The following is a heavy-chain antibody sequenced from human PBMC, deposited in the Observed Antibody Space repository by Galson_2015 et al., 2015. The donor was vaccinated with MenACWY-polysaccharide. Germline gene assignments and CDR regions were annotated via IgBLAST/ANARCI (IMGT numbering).Heavy chain of an antibody. V-gene: IGHV4-59*08. CDR3: ARGFYDILTRYPKNFDY. CDR1: GGSISSYY. CDR2: INYSGST. J-gene: IGHJ4*02. D-gene: IGHD3-9*01. Sequence: SETLSLTCTVSGGSISSYYWNWIRQPPGKGLEWVGYINYSGSTNHNPSLKSRVTMSVDTSKNQFSLKLTSVTAADTAVYYCARGFYDILTRYPKNFDYWGQGTLVTVSS.